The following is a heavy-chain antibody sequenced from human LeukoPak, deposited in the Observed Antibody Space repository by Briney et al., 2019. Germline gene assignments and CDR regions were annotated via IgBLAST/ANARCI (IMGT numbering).Heavy chain of an antibody. D-gene: IGHD2-2*01. CDR2: INPISGGT. Sequence: GASVKVSCKASGYTFTGYYMHWVRQAPGQGLEWMGWINPISGGTNYAQKFQGRVTMTRDTSISTAYMELSRLRSDDTAVYYCARVGFLLWDAFDIWGQGTMVTVSS. V-gene: IGHV1-2*02. CDR3: ARVGFLLWDAFDI. CDR1: GYTFTGYY. J-gene: IGHJ3*02.